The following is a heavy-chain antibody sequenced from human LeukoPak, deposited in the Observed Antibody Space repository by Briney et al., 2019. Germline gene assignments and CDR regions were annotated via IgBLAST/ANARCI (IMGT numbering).Heavy chain of an antibody. CDR3: ARDSDYGDYVNWFDP. Sequence: GGSLRLSCEASGFTFYTFWMSWVRQAPGKGLEWVANIKQDGSEKYYLESVRGRFSISRDNAENSLHLQMNRLRAEDTAVYYCARDSDYGDYVNWFDPWGQGTLVTVSS. J-gene: IGHJ5*02. D-gene: IGHD4-17*01. V-gene: IGHV3-7*01. CDR1: GFTFYTFW. CDR2: IKQDGSEK.